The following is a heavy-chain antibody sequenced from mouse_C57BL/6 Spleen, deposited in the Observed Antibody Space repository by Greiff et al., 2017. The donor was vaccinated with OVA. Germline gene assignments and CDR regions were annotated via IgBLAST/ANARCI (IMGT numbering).Heavy chain of an antibody. V-gene: IGHV1-18*01. J-gene: IGHJ1*03. D-gene: IGHD4-1*01. CDR3: ARRLTGPYWYLDV. CDR2: INPNNGGT. Sequence: EVQLKESGPELVKPGASVKIPCKASGYTFTDYNMDWVKQSHGKSLEWIGDINPNNGGTIYNQKFKGKATLTVDKSSSTAYMELRSLTSEDTAVYYCARRLTGPYWYLDVWGTGTTVTVAS. CDR1: GYTFTDYN.